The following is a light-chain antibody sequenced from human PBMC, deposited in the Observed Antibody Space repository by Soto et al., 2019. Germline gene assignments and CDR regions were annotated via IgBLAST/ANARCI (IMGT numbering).Light chain of an antibody. V-gene: IGKV1-5*03. Sequence: DIQMTQFPSTLSASIGDRVTITCRASQTISSSLAWYQQKPGKAPKLLIYKASNLETGVTSRFSGSGSGTEFALNISSLQPDDFATYYCQQYIRYSPYTFGQGTRLEIK. CDR2: KAS. CDR1: QTISSS. J-gene: IGKJ2*01. CDR3: QQYIRYSPYT.